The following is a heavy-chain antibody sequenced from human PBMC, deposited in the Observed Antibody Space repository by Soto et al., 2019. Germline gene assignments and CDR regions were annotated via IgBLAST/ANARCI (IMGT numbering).Heavy chain of an antibody. J-gene: IGHJ1*01. D-gene: IGHD3-9*01. V-gene: IGHV2-5*02. CDR2: IYWDDDK. Sequence: QITLKESGPTLVKPTQTLTLTCTFSGFSLSTSGVGVGWIRQPPGKALEWLALIYWDDDKRYSPSLKSRLTITKDTSKNPVVLTMTNMDPVDTATYYCAPSQSYYDISPFQHWGQGNLVTVSS. CDR1: GFSLSTSGVG. CDR3: APSQSYYDISPFQH.